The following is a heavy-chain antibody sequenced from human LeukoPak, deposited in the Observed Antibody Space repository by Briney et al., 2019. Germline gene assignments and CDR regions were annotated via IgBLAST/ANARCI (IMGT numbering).Heavy chain of an antibody. Sequence: GASVKVSCKASGYTFTSYHMHWVRQAPGQGLEWMGIINPSGGTTNYAQKFRGRVTMTRDTSISTAYMELSRLRSDDTAVYYCASSRLISGSYSWFDPWGQGTLVTVSS. J-gene: IGHJ5*02. CDR1: GYTFTSYH. D-gene: IGHD1-26*01. V-gene: IGHV1-46*01. CDR3: ASSRLISGSYSWFDP. CDR2: INPSGGTT.